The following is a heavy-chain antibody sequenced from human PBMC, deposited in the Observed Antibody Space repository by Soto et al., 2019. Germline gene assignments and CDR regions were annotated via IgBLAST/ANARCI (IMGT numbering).Heavy chain of an antibody. CDR2: IIPIFGTA. CDR1: GGTFSSYA. V-gene: IGHV1-69*01. D-gene: IGHD6-13*01. Sequence: QVQLVQSGAEVKKPGSSVKVSCKASGGTFSSYAISWVRQAPGQGLEWMGGIIPIFGTANYAQKFQGRVTITAEESTSTAYMELSSLRSEDTAVYYCARAPWEQQLVRGGRWFDPWGQGTLVTVS. J-gene: IGHJ5*02. CDR3: ARAPWEQQLVRGGRWFDP.